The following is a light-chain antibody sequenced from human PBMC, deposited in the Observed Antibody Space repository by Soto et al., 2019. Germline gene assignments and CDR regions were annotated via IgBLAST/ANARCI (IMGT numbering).Light chain of an antibody. J-gene: IGKJ1*01. Sequence: DIVMTQSPDSLAVSLGERATINCKSSQSVLYSSNNKNYLAWYQQKPGQPPKLLIYWASTRESGVPDRFSGSGSGTDYTLTISGLKAEDVEVSCCQQYHRPWTFGQGTKVEIK. CDR2: WAS. V-gene: IGKV4-1*01. CDR3: QQYHRPWT. CDR1: QSVLYSSNNKNY.